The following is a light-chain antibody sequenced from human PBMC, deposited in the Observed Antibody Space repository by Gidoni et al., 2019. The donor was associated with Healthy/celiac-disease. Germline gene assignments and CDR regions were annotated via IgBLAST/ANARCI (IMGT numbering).Light chain of an antibody. V-gene: IGKV4-1*01. CDR2: WAS. J-gene: IGKJ4*01. CDR1: QSVLYSSNNKNY. Sequence: DIVMTQSPDSLAVSLGERATINCKSSQSVLYSSNNKNYLAWYQQKPGKPPKLLIYWASTRESGVPDRFSGSGSGTDFTLTISSLQAEDVAVYYCQQYDSTPLTFGGGTKVEIK. CDR3: QQYDSTPLT.